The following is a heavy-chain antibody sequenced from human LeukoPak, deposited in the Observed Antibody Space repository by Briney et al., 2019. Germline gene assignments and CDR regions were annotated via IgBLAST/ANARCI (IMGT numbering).Heavy chain of an antibody. D-gene: IGHD6-6*01. Sequence: GVSLRLSCAASGFTFSSYGMHWVRQAPGKGLKWVAFLSYDGSDKYYTDSVKGRFTISRDNSKNTLYLQMNSLRVEDTAVYFCATYSSSDYWGQGTLVTVSS. CDR3: ATYSSSDY. CDR2: LSYDGSDK. J-gene: IGHJ4*02. CDR1: GFTFSSYG. V-gene: IGHV3-30*03.